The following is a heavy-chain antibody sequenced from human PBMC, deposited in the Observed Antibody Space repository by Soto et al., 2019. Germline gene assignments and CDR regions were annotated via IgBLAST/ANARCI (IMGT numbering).Heavy chain of an antibody. V-gene: IGHV3-21*01. D-gene: IGHD3-10*01. CDR1: GFTFSSYS. CDR2: ISSSSSYI. J-gene: IGHJ6*02. Sequence: GGSLRLSCAASGFTFSSYSMNWVRQAPGKGLEWVSSISSSSSYIYYADSVKGRFTISRDNAKNSLYLQMNSLRAEDTAVYYCARDSITMVRGVTLYYYGMDVWGQGTTVT. CDR3: ARDSITMVRGVTLYYYGMDV.